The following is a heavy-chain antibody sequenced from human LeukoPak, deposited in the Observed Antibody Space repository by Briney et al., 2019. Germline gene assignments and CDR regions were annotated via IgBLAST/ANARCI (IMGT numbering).Heavy chain of an antibody. D-gene: IGHD2-2*01. CDR3: ARGISLVVPAADY. V-gene: IGHV3-21*01. CDR1: GFTFSSYS. Sequence: GGSLKLSCAASGFTFSSYSMNWVRQAPGKGLEWVSSISSSSSYIYYADSVKGRFTISRDNAKNSLYLQMNSLRAEDTAVYYCARGISLVVPAADYWGQGTLVTVSS. J-gene: IGHJ4*02. CDR2: ISSSSSYI.